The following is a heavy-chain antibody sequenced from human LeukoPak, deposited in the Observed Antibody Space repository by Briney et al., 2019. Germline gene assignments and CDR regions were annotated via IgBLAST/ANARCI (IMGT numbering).Heavy chain of an antibody. CDR1: GGSFSGYY. Sequence: SETLSLTCAVYGGSFSGYYWSWIRQPPGKGLEWIGEINHSGSTNYNPSLKSRVTISVDTSKNQFSLKLSSVTAADTAVYYCARDLVYDILTGYYPNPLGYWGQGTLVTVSS. V-gene: IGHV4-34*01. CDR3: ARDLVYDILTGYYPNPLGY. D-gene: IGHD3-9*01. CDR2: INHSGST. J-gene: IGHJ4*02.